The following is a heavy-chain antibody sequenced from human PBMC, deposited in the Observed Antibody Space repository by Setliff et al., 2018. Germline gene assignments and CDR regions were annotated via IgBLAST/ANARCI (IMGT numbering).Heavy chain of an antibody. Sequence: GASVKVSCKASGYTLTSYGISWVRQAPGQGLEWMGGIIPIFGTANYAQKFQGRVTITTDESTSTAYMELSSLRSEDTAVYYCARVVVAGVFDYWGQGTLVTVSS. V-gene: IGHV1-69*05. J-gene: IGHJ4*02. CDR1: GYTLTSYG. D-gene: IGHD6-19*01. CDR3: ARVVVAGVFDY. CDR2: IIPIFGTA.